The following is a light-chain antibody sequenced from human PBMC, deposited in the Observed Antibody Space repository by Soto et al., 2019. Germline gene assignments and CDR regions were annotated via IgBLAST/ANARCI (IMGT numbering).Light chain of an antibody. CDR3: QQYGTSLPFT. V-gene: IGKV3-20*01. J-gene: IGKJ2*01. CDR1: QSVSSSY. Sequence: ELVLTQSPGTLSLSPGERATLSCRASQSVSSSYLAWYQQKPGQAPRLLIYAACSRATGIPDRFSGSGSGTDFTLTISRLEPEDFAVYFCQQYGTSLPFTFGQGTKVEIK. CDR2: AAC.